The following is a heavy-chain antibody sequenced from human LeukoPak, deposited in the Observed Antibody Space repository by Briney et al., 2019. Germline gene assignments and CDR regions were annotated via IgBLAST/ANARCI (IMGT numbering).Heavy chain of an antibody. V-gene: IGHV4-59*11. CDR1: GDSFSSHY. CDR3: ARDLLTVTKGFDI. CDR2: ISYIGST. Sequence: SETLSLTCAVSGDSFSSHYWTWIRQPPGKGLEWIGYISYIGSTNYNPSLKSRVTISIDTSKNQFSLKLSSVTAADTAVYYCARDLLTVTKGFDIWGQGTMVSVSS. D-gene: IGHD4-17*01. J-gene: IGHJ3*02.